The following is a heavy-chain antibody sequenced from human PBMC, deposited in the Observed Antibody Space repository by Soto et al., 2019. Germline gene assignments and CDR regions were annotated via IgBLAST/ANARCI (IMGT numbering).Heavy chain of an antibody. D-gene: IGHD6-6*01. J-gene: IGHJ6*02. CDR3: ARDVISSSPNSSEYYYYGMDV. Sequence: GGSLRLSCAASGFTFSSYGMHWVRQAPGKGLEWVAVIWYDGSNKYYADSVKGRFTISRDNSKNTLYLQMNSLRAEDTAVYYCARDVISSSPNSSEYYYYGMDVWGQGTTVTVSS. CDR2: IWYDGSNK. V-gene: IGHV3-33*01. CDR1: GFTFSSYG.